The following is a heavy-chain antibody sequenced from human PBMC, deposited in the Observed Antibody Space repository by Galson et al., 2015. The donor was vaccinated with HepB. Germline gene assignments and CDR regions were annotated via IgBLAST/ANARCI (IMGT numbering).Heavy chain of an antibody. CDR3: AKEKGGDCSGGSCYLAFWDY. D-gene: IGHD2-15*01. J-gene: IGHJ4*02. CDR1: GFTFSSYA. Sequence: SLRLSCAASGFTFSSYAMSWVRQAPGKGLEWVSAISGSGGSTYYADSVKGRFTISRDNSKNTLYLQMNSLRAEDTAVYYCAKEKGGDCSGGSCYLAFWDYWGQGTLVTVSS. V-gene: IGHV3-23*01. CDR2: ISGSGGST.